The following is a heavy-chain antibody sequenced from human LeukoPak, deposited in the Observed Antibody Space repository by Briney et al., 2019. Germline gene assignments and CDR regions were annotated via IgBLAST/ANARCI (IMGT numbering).Heavy chain of an antibody. CDR2: IIPIFGTA. V-gene: IGHV1-69*05. D-gene: IGHD3-22*01. CDR1: GGTFSSYA. J-gene: IGHJ6*02. Sequence: GASVKVSCKASGGTFSSYAISWVRQAPGQGLEWMGGIIPIFGTANYAQKLQGRVTMTTDTSTSTAYMELRSLRSDDTAVYYCARTYYYDSSGSMDVWGQGTTVTVSS. CDR3: ARTYYYDSSGSMDV.